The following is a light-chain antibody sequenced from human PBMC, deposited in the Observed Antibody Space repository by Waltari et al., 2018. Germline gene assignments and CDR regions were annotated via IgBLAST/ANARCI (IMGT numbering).Light chain of an antibody. V-gene: IGKV1-5*03. CDR3: QRYNSYPIT. J-gene: IGKJ3*01. Sequence: IQMTQSPSTLSASVGDRVPITCRASQSIGSWLAWYQQKPGKAPKLLIYEATSLESGVPSRFSASGSGTEFTLTISSLQPDDFATYYCQRYNSYPITFGPGTKVDI. CDR1: QSIGSW. CDR2: EAT.